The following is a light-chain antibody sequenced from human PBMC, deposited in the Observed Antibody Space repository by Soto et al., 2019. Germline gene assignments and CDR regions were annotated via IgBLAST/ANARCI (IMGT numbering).Light chain of an antibody. CDR1: QSVDNN. J-gene: IGKJ1*01. CDR3: QHYNSYSEA. CDR2: GAS. V-gene: IGKV3D-15*01. Sequence: IVMTQSPVTRSSSPGESATLSCRASQSVDNNVAWYQQKPGQAPRLLIYGASNRATGIPDRFSGSVSGTDGTITISSLQKDDGSTYYCQHYNSYSEAFGQGTKVDIK.